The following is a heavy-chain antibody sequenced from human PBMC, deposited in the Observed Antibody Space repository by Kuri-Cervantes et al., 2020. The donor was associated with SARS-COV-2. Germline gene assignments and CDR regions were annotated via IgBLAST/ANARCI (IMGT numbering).Heavy chain of an antibody. Sequence: ESLKISCTVSGGSISSSTYYWSWIRQPPGKGLEWIANIFYSGGSSYNPSLKSRLTISADTSKNEFSLKLKSVTAADTAVYYCARGGYSYEYWGQGTRVTVSS. CDR3: ARGGYSYEY. V-gene: IGHV4-61*01. D-gene: IGHD5-24*01. J-gene: IGHJ4*02. CDR2: IFYSGGS. CDR1: GGSISSSTYY.